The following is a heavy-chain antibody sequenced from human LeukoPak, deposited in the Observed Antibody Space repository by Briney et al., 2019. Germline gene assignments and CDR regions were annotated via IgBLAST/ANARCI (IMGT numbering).Heavy chain of an antibody. Sequence: PGGSLRLSCTASGFIFSSYGMNWVRQAPGKGLEWVATISFDGSEKYYADSVKGRFTISRDNSKNTLYLQVNSLRPDDTAVYYXXKXXDXKWXXELGIHXXXYWGQGTXVTX. CDR2: ISFDGSEK. CDR3: XKXXDXKWXXELGIHXXXY. CDR1: GFIFSSYG. D-gene: IGHD3-10*01. J-gene: IGHJ4*02. V-gene: IGHV3-30*18.